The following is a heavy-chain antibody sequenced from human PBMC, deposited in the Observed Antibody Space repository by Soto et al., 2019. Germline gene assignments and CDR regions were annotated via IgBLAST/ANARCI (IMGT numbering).Heavy chain of an antibody. CDR1: GSSITNSFY. CDR3: ARDQANLALAVAYFDS. V-gene: IGHV4-38-2*02. D-gene: IGHD2-15*01. CDR2: ISHTGRT. J-gene: IGHJ4*02. Sequence: SETLSLTCRVSGSSITNSFYWGWIRQSPEKGLEWIGSISHTGRTSYNPSLKSRVSISVDTSKNQFSLTLTSVTAADTAVYYCARDQANLALAVAYFDSWGQGTLVTVS.